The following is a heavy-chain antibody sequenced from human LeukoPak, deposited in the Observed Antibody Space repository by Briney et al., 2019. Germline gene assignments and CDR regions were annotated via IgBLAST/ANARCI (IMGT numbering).Heavy chain of an antibody. D-gene: IGHD6-13*01. CDR1: GYTFTSYY. J-gene: IGHJ4*02. V-gene: IGHV1-2*04. CDR2: INPNSGGT. Sequence: ASVKVSCKASGYTFTSYYMHWVRQAPGQGLEWMGWINPNSGGTNYAQKFQGWVTMTRDTSISTAYMELSRLRSDDTAVYYCARDAGYSSSWPDYWGQGTLVTVSS. CDR3: ARDAGYSSSWPDY.